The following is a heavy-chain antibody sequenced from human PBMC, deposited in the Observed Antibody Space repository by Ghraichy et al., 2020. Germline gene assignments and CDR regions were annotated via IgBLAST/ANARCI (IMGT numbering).Heavy chain of an antibody. Sequence: SETLSLTCSVSGGSISSGDYYWGWIRQPPGKGLEWIGSIRYRGTTSYNTSLKSQVTISIDMSNNQFTLRLTSVTAADTAVYYCARVSNIGGGYWGPGTLVTVSS. J-gene: IGHJ4*02. CDR1: GGSISSGDYY. CDR2: IRYRGTT. CDR3: ARVSNIGGGY. D-gene: IGHD1-26*01. V-gene: IGHV4-39*06.